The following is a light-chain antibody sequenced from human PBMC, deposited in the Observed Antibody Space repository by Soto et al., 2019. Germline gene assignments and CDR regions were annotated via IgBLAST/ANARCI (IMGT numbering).Light chain of an antibody. CDR1: SSDVGSYNL. CDR2: EGS. V-gene: IGLV2-23*01. J-gene: IGLJ2*01. CDR3: CVSAGSSSPVV. Sequence: QSALTQPASVSGSPGQSITISCTGTSSDVGSYNLVSWYQQHPGKAPKLMIYEGSKRPSGVSNRFSGSKSGNTASLTITGLPAEDEADYYCCVSAGSSSPVVFGGGTKVTVL.